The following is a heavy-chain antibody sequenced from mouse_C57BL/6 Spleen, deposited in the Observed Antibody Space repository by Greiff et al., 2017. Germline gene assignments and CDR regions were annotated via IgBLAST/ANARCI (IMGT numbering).Heavy chain of an antibody. CDR1: GYTFTSYW. CDR3: ARGGYYGSSPYYFDY. J-gene: IGHJ2*01. V-gene: IGHV1-64*01. Sequence: VQLQQPGAELVKPGASVKMSCKASGYTFTSYWLTWVKQRPGQGLEWIGMIHPNSGSTNYNEKFKSKATLTVDKSSSTAYMQLSSLTSEDSAVYYCARGGYYGSSPYYFDYWGQGTTLTVSS. D-gene: IGHD1-1*01. CDR2: IHPNSGST.